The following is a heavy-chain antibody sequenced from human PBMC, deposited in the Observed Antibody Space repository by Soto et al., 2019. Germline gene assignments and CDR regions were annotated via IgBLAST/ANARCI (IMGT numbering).Heavy chain of an antibody. CDR2: ISSSGSTI. D-gene: IGHD3-9*01. Sequence: GSLRLSCAASGFTFSSYEMNWVRQAPGKGLEWVSYISSSGSTIYYADSVKGRFTISRDNAKNSLYLQMNSLRAEDTAVYYCARDRHTYYDILTGYDRGGMDVWGQGTTVTVSS. CDR3: ARDRHTYYDILTGYDRGGMDV. CDR1: GFTFSSYE. V-gene: IGHV3-48*03. J-gene: IGHJ6*02.